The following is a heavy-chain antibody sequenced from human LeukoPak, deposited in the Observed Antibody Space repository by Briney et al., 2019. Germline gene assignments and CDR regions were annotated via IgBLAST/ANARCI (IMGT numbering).Heavy chain of an antibody. Sequence: PGGSLRLSCVASGFTFSSYAMNWVRQAPGKGLEWVSSINGSGDRTYYADSVKGRFTISRDNSKNTLYLQMNSLRAEDTAVYYCAREVVVTASFFDYWGQGTLVTVSS. D-gene: IGHD2-21*02. J-gene: IGHJ4*02. CDR2: INGSGDRT. CDR3: AREVVVTASFFDY. CDR1: GFTFSSYA. V-gene: IGHV3-23*01.